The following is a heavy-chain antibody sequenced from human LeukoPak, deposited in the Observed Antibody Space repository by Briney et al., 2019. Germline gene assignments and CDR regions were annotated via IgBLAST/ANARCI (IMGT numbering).Heavy chain of an antibody. D-gene: IGHD1-26*01. CDR1: GFTFSSYA. J-gene: IGHJ6*03. CDR3: ARGIVGALVDYMDV. V-gene: IGHV3-23*01. CDR2: MSGSGGST. Sequence: PGGSLRLSCAASGFTFSSYAMSWVRQAPGKGLEWVSTMSGSGGSTYYADSVKGRFTISRDNSKNTLYLQMNSLRAEDTAVYYCARGIVGALVDYMDVWGKGTTVTISS.